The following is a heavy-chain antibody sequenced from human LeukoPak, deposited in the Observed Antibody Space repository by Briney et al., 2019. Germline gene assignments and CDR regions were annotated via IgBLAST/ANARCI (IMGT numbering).Heavy chain of an antibody. J-gene: IGHJ4*02. CDR1: GFTFSSYA. D-gene: IGHD3-10*01. CDR2: ISGSGGST. V-gene: IGHV3-23*01. Sequence: QPGGSLRLSCAASGFTFSSYAMSWLRQAPGKGLEWVSAISGSGGSTYYADSVKGPFTISRDNSKNTLYLQMNSLRAEDTAVYYCAKAHATLLWFGELFFDYWGQGTLVTVSS. CDR3: AKAHATLLWFGELFFDY.